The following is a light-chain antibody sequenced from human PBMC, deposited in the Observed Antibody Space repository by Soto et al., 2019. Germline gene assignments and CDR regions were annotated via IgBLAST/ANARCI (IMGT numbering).Light chain of an antibody. CDR1: QSVINY. J-gene: IGKJ4*01. V-gene: IGKV3-11*01. Sequence: EIMLTKSPATLSVSSGERATLSCRASQSVINYLAWYQQKRGQSRRLLMYDTSNRATGIPARFSGSGSGTDFTRIISSLEPEDVAVYYCQQRGNWPLTLGGGTKVDI. CDR3: QQRGNWPLT. CDR2: DTS.